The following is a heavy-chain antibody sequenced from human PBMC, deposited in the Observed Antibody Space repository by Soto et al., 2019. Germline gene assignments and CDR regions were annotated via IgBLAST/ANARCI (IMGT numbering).Heavy chain of an antibody. CDR1: GFTFSSYS. V-gene: IGHV3-48*02. J-gene: IGHJ3*02. D-gene: IGHD5-18*01. CDR2: ISSSSSTI. CDR3: ARVPRGIQLWLQWAFDI. Sequence: EVQLVESGGGLVQPGGSLRLSCAASGFTFSSYSMNWVRQAPGKGLEWVSYISSSSSTIYYADSVKGRFTISRDNAKNSLYLQMNSLRDEDTAVYYCARVPRGIQLWLQWAFDIWGQGTMVTVSS.